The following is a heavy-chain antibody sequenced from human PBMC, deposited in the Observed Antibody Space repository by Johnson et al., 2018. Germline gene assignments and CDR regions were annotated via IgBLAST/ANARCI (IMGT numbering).Heavy chain of an antibody. Sequence: QVQLVESGAEVKKPGSSVKVSCKASGGTFSSYTISWVRQAPGQGLEWMGRIIPILGIANYAQKFQGRVTITADESTSTAYMELSSLRSEDTAVYYCARDSDPYGSLGELSLPGYYYGMDVWGQGTTVTVSS. V-gene: IGHV1-69*08. CDR2: IIPILGIA. CDR1: GGTFSSYT. J-gene: IGHJ6*02. CDR3: ARDSDPYGSLGELSLPGYYYGMDV. D-gene: IGHD3-16*02.